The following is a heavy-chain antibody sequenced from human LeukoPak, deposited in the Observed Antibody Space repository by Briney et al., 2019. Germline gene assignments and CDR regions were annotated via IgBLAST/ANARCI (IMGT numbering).Heavy chain of an antibody. V-gene: IGHV3-21*01. CDR3: ARKNYFDY. CDR1: GFIFSTYT. J-gene: IGHJ4*02. CDR2: VSGTSGYM. Sequence: AGGSLRLSCAASGFIFSTYTMSWVRQAPGKGLEWVSSVSGTSGYMYYADSVKGRFTISRDNSKNSLYLQMNSLRAEDTAVYYCARKNYFDYWGQGTLVTVSS. D-gene: IGHD2/OR15-2a*01.